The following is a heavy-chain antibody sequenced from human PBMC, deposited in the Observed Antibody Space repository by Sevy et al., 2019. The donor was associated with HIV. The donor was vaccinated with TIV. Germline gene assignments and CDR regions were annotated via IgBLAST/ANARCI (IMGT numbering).Heavy chain of an antibody. CDR3: ARSTGGGNFDY. CDR1: GGSFNSFY. V-gene: IGHV4-34*12. D-gene: IGHD2-15*01. Sequence: SETLSLTCAVYGGSFNSFYWGWISQPPGKGLEWIGEIFQIGSTNYNPSPKSRVTISLDTSKTQFSLKLSSVTAADTAVYYCARSTGGGNFDYWGQGTLVTVSS. J-gene: IGHJ4*02. CDR2: IFQIGST.